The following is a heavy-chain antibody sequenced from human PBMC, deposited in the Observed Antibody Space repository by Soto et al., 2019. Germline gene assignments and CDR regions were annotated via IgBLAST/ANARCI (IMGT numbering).Heavy chain of an antibody. CDR3: ARDRAYYESSGLYFDY. D-gene: IGHD3-22*01. V-gene: IGHV4-59*01. CDR2: IYDSGST. Sequence: SETLSLTCSVSGDSIRSYYWSWIRQPPGKGLEWIGYIYDSGSTNYNPSLKSRVTISVDTSKSQFSLKLSSVTAADTAVYYCARDRAYYESSGLYFDYWGQGTLVTVSS. J-gene: IGHJ4*02. CDR1: GDSIRSYY.